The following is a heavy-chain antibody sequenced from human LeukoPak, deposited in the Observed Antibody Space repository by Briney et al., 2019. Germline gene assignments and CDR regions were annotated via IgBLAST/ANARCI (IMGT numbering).Heavy chain of an antibody. CDR3: ARAPHLTIFGVVNFDS. CDR1: GGSISSSTYY. J-gene: IGHJ4*02. V-gene: IGHV4-39*07. CDR2: IYHSGST. D-gene: IGHD3-3*01. Sequence: SETLSLTCTVSGGSISSSTYYWGWIRQPPGKGLEWIGAIYHSGSTYFNPSLKSRVTISINTSKNQFSLKLSSVTAADTAFYYCARAPHLTIFGVVNFDSWGQGTLVTVSS.